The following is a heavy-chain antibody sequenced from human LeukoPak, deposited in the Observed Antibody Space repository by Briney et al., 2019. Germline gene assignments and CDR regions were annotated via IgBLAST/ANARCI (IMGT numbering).Heavy chain of an antibody. D-gene: IGHD6-13*01. J-gene: IGHJ6*02. CDR1: GFTFSDYY. CDR3: ARVLSSSWGAYYYYGMDV. CDR2: IRSRSSYT. V-gene: IGHV3-11*06. Sequence: GGSLRLSCAASGFTFSDYYMSWIRQAPGKGLEWVSYIRSRSSYTKYADSVKGRLTISRDNAKNSLYLQMSSLRAEDTAVYYCARVLSSSWGAYYYYGMDVWGQGTTVTVSS.